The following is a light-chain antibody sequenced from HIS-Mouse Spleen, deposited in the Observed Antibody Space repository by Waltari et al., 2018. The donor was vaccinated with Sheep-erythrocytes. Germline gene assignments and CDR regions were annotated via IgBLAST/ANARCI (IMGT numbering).Light chain of an antibody. V-gene: IGKV4-1*01. CDR1: QSVLYSSNNKNY. Sequence: DIVMTQSPDSLAVSLGERATINCKSSQSVLYSSNNKNYLAWYQQKPGQPPKLLIYWASTRESGVPDRFSGSGSVTDFTLTISSLQAEDVAVYYCQQYYSTLTFVGGTKVEIK. CDR2: WAS. CDR3: QQYYSTLT. J-gene: IGKJ4*01.